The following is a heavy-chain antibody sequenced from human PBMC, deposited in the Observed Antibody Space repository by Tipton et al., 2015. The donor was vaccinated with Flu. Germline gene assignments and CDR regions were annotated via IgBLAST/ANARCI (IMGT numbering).Heavy chain of an antibody. D-gene: IGHD1-20*01. CDR1: GYTFTNYD. V-gene: IGHV1-8*01. CDR2: MSPNTGNT. J-gene: IGHJ4*02. Sequence: QVQLVQSGAEVRKPGASVKVSCKASGYTFTNYDINWVRQATGQGLEWMGWMSPNTGNTGYAQKFQGRVTMTRDTSISTAFMELSSLRSEDTAVYYCARVPPFNNWNDESDYWGQVTLVTVSS. CDR3: ARVPPFNNWNDESDY.